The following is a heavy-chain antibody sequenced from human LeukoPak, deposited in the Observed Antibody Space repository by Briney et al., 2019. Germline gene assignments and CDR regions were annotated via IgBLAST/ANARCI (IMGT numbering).Heavy chain of an antibody. CDR1: GGTFSSYA. CDR2: IIPIFGTA. J-gene: IGHJ4*02. V-gene: IGHV1-69*05. Sequence: ASVKVSCKASGGTFSSYAISWVRQAPGQGLEWMGGIIPIFGTASYAQKFQGRVTITTDESTSTAYMELSSLRSEDTAVYYCARDYRDSSGYDYWGQGTLVTVSS. D-gene: IGHD3-22*01. CDR3: ARDYRDSSGYDY.